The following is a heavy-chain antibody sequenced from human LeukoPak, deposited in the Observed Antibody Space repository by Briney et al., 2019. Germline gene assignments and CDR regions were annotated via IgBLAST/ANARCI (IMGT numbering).Heavy chain of an antibody. CDR2: IYTSGIT. Sequence: SETLSLTCTVSGGSISSGSYYWSWIRQPAGKGLEWIGRIYTSGITNYNPSLMSRGTISVDTSKNQFSLKLSSVTAADTAVYYCARVLSSYYYYYMDVWGKGTTVTVSS. V-gene: IGHV4-61*02. D-gene: IGHD6-19*01. CDR1: GGSISSGSYY. J-gene: IGHJ6*03. CDR3: ARVLSSYYYYYMDV.